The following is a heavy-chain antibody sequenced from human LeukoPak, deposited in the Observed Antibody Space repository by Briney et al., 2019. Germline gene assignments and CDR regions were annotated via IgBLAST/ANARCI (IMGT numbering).Heavy chain of an antibody. D-gene: IGHD2-15*01. Sequence: SETLSLTCTVSGGSISYSSYYWGWIRQPPGKGLEWIGSIYFSGSTYYNPSLKSRVTISVDTSKNQFSLKLSSVTAADTAVYYCARGPVEEGYYYYYYGMDVWGQGTTVTVSS. CDR3: ARGPVEEGYYYYYYGMDV. V-gene: IGHV4-39*07. CDR2: IYFSGST. J-gene: IGHJ6*02. CDR1: GGSISYSSYY.